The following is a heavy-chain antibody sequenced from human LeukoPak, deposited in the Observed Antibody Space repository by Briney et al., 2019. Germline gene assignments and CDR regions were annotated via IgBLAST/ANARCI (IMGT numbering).Heavy chain of an antibody. D-gene: IGHD1-1*01. Sequence: SETLSLTCTVSGGSISSGGYYWSWIRQPPGKGLEWIGYIYHSGSTYYNPSLKSRVTISVDRSKNQFSLKLSSVTAADTAVYYCASGVPPTGATNYYYYMDVWGKGTTVTVSS. CDR3: ASGVPPTGATNYYYYMDV. CDR2: IYHSGST. V-gene: IGHV4-30-2*01. J-gene: IGHJ6*03. CDR1: GGSISSGGYY.